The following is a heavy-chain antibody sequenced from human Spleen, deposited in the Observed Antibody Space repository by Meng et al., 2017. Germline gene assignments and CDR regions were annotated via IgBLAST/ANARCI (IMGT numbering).Heavy chain of an antibody. J-gene: IGHJ5*02. CDR2: ISTYNGNT. CDR3: ARGSVGGEFDP. CDR1: GDNFINFC. D-gene: IGHD2-2*01. V-gene: IGHV1-18*01. Sequence: QVQVVQSVAEVKKPGASVKGSSKAAGDNFINFCINWIRPAPGQGLEWMGWISTYNGNTNYAQKFQDRVTMTTVRSTSTAYMELRSLKSDDTGVDYCARGSVGGEFDPWGQGTLVTVSS.